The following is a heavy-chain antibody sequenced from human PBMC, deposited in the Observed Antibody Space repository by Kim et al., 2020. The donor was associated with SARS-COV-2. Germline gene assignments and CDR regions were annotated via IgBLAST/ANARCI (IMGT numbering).Heavy chain of an antibody. J-gene: IGHJ4*02. CDR1: GFTFSSYE. CDR2: ISSSGSTI. CDR3: ARDGAAMGLSNFDY. D-gene: IGHD5-18*01. V-gene: IGHV3-48*03. Sequence: GGSLRLSCAASGFTFSSYEMNWVRQAPGKGLEWVSYISSSGSTIYYADSVKGRFTISRDNAKNSLYLQMNSLRAEDTAVYYCARDGAAMGLSNFDYWGQGTLVTVSS.